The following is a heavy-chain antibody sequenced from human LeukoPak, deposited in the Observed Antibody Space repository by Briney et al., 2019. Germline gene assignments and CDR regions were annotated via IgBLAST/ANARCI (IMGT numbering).Heavy chain of an antibody. CDR3: ASSRGVVTAYDI. V-gene: IGHV4-59*08. Sequence: SETLSLTCTVSGGSISSYYWSWIRQPPGKALEWIGYIYYSGSTNYNPSLKSRVTISVDTSKNQFSLKLSSVTAADTAVYYCASSRGVVTAYDIWGQGTMVAVSS. J-gene: IGHJ3*02. CDR2: IYYSGST. CDR1: GGSISSYY. D-gene: IGHD2-21*02.